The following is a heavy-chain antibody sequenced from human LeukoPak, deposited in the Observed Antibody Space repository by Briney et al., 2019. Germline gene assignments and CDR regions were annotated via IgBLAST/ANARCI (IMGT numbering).Heavy chain of an antibody. V-gene: IGHV3-11*04. CDR3: ARVKSYWGEFDY. D-gene: IGHD1-26*01. Sequence: GGSLRLSCAASGFTFSDYYMSWIRQAPGKGLEWVSHISSSGSTIYYADSVKGRFTISRDNAKSTLYLEMNSLRAEDTAVYYCARVKSYWGEFDYWGQGTLVTVSS. CDR1: GFTFSDYY. CDR2: ISSSGSTI. J-gene: IGHJ4*02.